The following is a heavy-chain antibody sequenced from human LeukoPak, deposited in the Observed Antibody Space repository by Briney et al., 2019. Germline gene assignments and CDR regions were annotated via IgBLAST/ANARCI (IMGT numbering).Heavy chain of an antibody. D-gene: IGHD1-26*01. CDR2: IKKDGSEK. CDR3: ARDRTVGVTPYFDY. J-gene: IGHJ4*02. V-gene: IGHV3-7*01. Sequence: GGSLRLSCAASGFTFSSYWMSWVRQAPGKGLEWVANIKKDGSEKYYVDSVKGRFTISRDNAKTSLYLQMNSLRAEDTAVYYCARDRTVGVTPYFDYWGQGTLVTVSS. CDR1: GFTFSSYW.